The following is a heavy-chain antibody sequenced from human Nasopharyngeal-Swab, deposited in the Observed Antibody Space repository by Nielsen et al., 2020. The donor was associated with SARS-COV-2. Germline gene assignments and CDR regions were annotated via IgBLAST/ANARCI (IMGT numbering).Heavy chain of an antibody. CDR3: ASRLDRYKWNDVNLDAFDI. Sequence: ASFKVSCKVSGYILSELSMHCVRQAPPKWLEWMGGFDPEDGETIYAQKFQGRVTMTEDTFTDTAYMELSSLRSEDTAVYYCASRLDRYKWNDVNLDAFDIWGQGTMVTVSS. V-gene: IGHV1-24*01. J-gene: IGHJ3*02. CDR1: GYILSELS. CDR2: FDPEDGET. D-gene: IGHD1-20*01.